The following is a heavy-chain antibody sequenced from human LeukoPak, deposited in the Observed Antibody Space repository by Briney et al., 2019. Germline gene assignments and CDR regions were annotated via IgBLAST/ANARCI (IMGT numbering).Heavy chain of an antibody. J-gene: IGHJ6*02. CDR3: ARDEVVVASYGMDV. CDR2: MNPNSGNT. CDR1: GYTFTSYD. V-gene: IGHV1-8*01. D-gene: IGHD2-15*01. Sequence: ASVKVSCKASGYTFTSYDINWVRQATGQGLEWVGWMNPNSGNTGYAQKFQGRVTITADKSTSRAYMELSSLRSEDTAVYYCARDEVVVASYGMDVWGQGTTVTVSS.